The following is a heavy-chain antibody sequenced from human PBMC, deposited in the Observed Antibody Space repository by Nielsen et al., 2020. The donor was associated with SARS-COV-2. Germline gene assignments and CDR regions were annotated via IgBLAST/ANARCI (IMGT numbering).Heavy chain of an antibody. V-gene: IGHV4-30-4*01. J-gene: IGHJ5*02. D-gene: IGHD3-10*01. CDR2: IYYSGST. Sequence: SETLSLTCTVSGGSISSGDYYWSWIRQPPGKGLEWIGYIYYSGSTYYNPSLKSRVTISVDTSKNQFSLKLSSVTAADTAVYYCASLRITMVRGVMVDWFDPWGQGTLVTVSS. CDR1: GGSISSGDYY. CDR3: ASLRITMVRGVMVDWFDP.